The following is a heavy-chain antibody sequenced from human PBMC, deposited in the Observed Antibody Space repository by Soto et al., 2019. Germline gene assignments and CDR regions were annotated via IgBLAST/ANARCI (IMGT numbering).Heavy chain of an antibody. D-gene: IGHD3-22*01. V-gene: IGHV1-69*13. CDR1: GGTFSSYA. CDR2: IIPIFGTA. CDR3: AGDTSGYPDLHLDY. Sequence: SVKVSCKASGGTFSSYAISWVRQAPGQGLEWMGGIIPIFGTANYAQKFQGRVTITADESTSTAYMELSSLRSEDTAVYYCAGDTSGYPDLHLDYWGPGTLVTVSA. J-gene: IGHJ4*02.